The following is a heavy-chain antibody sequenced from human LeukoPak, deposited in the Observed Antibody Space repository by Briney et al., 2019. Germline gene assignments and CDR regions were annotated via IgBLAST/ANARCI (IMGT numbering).Heavy chain of an antibody. V-gene: IGHV4-59*01. CDR1: GGSISSYY. Sequence: PSETLSLTCTVSGGSISSYYWSWIRQPPAKGLEWIGYIYYSGRTNYNPSLKSRVTISVDTSKNQFSLKLSSVTAADTAVYYCARDFMQAFDIWGQGTMVTVSS. CDR3: ARDFMQAFDI. CDR2: IYYSGRT. J-gene: IGHJ3*02.